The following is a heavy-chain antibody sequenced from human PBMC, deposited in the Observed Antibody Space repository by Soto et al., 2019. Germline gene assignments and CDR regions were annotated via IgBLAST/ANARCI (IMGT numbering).Heavy chain of an antibody. CDR3: AKKSGVGATWYFAY. D-gene: IGHD1-26*01. J-gene: IGHJ4*02. CDR2: LPEIGTNT. V-gene: IGHV3-23*01. Sequence: EVQLLESGGGLVQPGGSLRLSCAASGFTFSNYSMSWVRQAPGKGLEWVSALPEIGTNTYYADSVKGRFTISRDNSKNTLFLTINNMRAGDTAVYSCAKKSGVGATWYFAYWGQRTLVTVSS. CDR1: GFTFSNYS.